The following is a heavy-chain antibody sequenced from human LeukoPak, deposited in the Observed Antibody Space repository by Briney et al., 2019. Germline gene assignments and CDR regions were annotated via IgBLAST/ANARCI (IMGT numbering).Heavy chain of an antibody. J-gene: IGHJ4*02. D-gene: IGHD2-15*01. CDR3: ATDIHPGLGSGASCCFDS. V-gene: IGHV1-18*01. Sequence: EASVTVSCKASGYTFTDYGITWVRQAPGQGLEWMGWISGYNGNTNYVQSFQGRVTMTADRSTSTAYMELRRLTSDDTAIYYCATDIHPGLGSGASCCFDSWGQGTLVTVSS. CDR1: GYTFTDYG. CDR2: ISGYNGNT.